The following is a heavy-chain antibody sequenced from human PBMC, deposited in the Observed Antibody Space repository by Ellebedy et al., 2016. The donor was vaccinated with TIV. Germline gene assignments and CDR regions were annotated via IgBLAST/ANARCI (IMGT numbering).Heavy chain of an antibody. CDR1: GYTFINDD. D-gene: IGHD6-6*01. V-gene: IGHV1-8*01. CDR3: ARRPSATRPDAFDI. CDR2: MNPSSGNT. Sequence: ASVKVSCXTSGYTFINDDINWVRQATGQGLEWMGWMNPSSGNTAYEQKFQGRVTMTRNTDMTTAYMQLSSLRFEDTAVYYLARRPSATRPDAFDIWGQGTMVTVSS. J-gene: IGHJ3*02.